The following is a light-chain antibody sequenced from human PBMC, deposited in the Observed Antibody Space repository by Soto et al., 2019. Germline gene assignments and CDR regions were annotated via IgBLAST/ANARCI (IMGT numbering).Light chain of an antibody. CDR1: SSNIGRNT. CDR2: SND. CDR3: AAWGASLNGWV. V-gene: IGLV1-44*01. Sequence: QSVLTQPPSASGSPGQRVTVSCSGSSSNIGRNTVNWYQQLPGTAPKLLIYSNDQRPSGVPDRFSGSKSGTSASLAISGLQSEDEADYHCAAWGASLNGWVFGGGTKLTVL. J-gene: IGLJ3*02.